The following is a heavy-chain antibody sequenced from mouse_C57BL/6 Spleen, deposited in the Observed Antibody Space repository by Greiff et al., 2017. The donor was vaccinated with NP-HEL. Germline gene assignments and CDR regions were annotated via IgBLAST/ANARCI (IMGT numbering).Heavy chain of an antibody. V-gene: IGHV1-81*01. D-gene: IGHD1-1*01. J-gene: IGHJ2*01. CDR2: IYPRSGNT. Sequence: VQRVESGAELARPGASVKLSCKASGYTFTSYGISWVKQRTGQGLEWIGEIYPRSGNTYYNEKFKGKATLTADKSSSTAYMELRSLTSEDSAVYFCARSPSNYYVSSYVRFDYWGQGTTLTVSS. CDR3: ARSPSNYYVSSYVRFDY. CDR1: GYTFTSYG.